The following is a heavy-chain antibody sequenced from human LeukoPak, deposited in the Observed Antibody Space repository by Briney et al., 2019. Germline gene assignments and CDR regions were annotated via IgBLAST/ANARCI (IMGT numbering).Heavy chain of an antibody. V-gene: IGHV3-30*02. J-gene: IGHJ4*02. Sequence: QPGGSLRLPCAASGFTFRSSDMHWVRQVPGEGLEWVAFIHYDGSNEYYADSVKGRFIISRDNSKNMLYLQMSSLRPEDTAVYFCAKDSNFHYWGQGTLVTVSS. CDR3: AKDSNFHY. CDR1: GFTFRSSD. CDR2: IHYDGSNE.